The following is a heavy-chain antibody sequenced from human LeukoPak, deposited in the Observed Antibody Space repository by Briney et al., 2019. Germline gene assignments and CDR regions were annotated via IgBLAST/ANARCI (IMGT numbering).Heavy chain of an antibody. Sequence: SETLSLTCTVSGGSISSSHWTWIRQSPGKGLEWIGHMSDSGSINYNPSLKSRVTISVDTSKNQFSLKLSSVTAADTAVYYCARTSGSGDSSGYYYSPDFDYWGQGTLVTVSS. CDR2: MSDSGSI. D-gene: IGHD3-22*01. J-gene: IGHJ4*02. CDR3: ARTSGSGDSSGYYYSPDFDY. V-gene: IGHV4-59*01. CDR1: GGSISSSH.